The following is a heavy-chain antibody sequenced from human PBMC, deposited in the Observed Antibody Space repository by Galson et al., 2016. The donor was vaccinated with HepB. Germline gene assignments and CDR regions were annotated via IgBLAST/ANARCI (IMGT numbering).Heavy chain of an antibody. J-gene: IGHJ3*02. V-gene: IGHV4-30-4*01. Sequence: TLSLTCTVSGGSISSGDYYWSWIRQPPGKGLEWIGYIYYSGSTYYNPSLQSRVSISVDTSKNQFSLKLSSVTAADTAVYYCARLTILGVVTYGAHAFAIWGQGTMVTVSS. CDR2: IYYSGST. CDR1: GGSISSGDYY. CDR3: ARLTILGVVTYGAHAFAI. D-gene: IGHD3-3*01.